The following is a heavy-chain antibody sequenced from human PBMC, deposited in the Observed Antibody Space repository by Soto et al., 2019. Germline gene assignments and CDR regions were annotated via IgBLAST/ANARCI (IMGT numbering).Heavy chain of an antibody. CDR2: FSDSGSS. V-gene: IGHV4-4*07. D-gene: IGHD6-19*01. CDR1: GGSISSFY. J-gene: IGHJ5*02. Sequence: QMVLQESGPGLVKPSETLSLTCNVSGGSISSFYWTWIRQPAGGRLQWIGRFSDSGSSNYNPALKTRINMALHRSRSQFYLSLYSVTAADTAVYYCARGVAETDFFPWANWFDLWGHGILVTVSS. CDR3: ARGVAETDFFPWANWFDL.